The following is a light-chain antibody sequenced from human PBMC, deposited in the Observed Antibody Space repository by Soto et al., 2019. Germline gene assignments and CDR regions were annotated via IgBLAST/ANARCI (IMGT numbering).Light chain of an antibody. J-gene: IGLJ3*02. CDR1: SSDVGAYKF. Sequence: QSALTQPASVSGSPGQSITIFCSGTSSDVGAYKFVSWYRHHPGKAPQVMIYEVSNRPSGVSNRFSGSKSGNTASLTISGLQPEDEGDYYWSSYTSTSTPWVFGGGTQLTVL. V-gene: IGLV2-14*01. CDR2: EVS. CDR3: SSYTSTSTPWV.